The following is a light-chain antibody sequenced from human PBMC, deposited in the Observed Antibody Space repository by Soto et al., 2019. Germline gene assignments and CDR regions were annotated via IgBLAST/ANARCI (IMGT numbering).Light chain of an antibody. CDR1: SSDVGSYNL. J-gene: IGLJ1*01. CDR2: EVS. CDR3: CSYAGSSPYV. V-gene: IGLV2-23*02. Sequence: QSVLTQPASVSGSPGQSITISCTGTSSDVGSYNLVSWNQQHPGKAPKLMIYEVSKRPSGVSNRFSGSKSGNTASLTISGLQAEDEADYYCCSYAGSSPYVFGTGTKVTVL.